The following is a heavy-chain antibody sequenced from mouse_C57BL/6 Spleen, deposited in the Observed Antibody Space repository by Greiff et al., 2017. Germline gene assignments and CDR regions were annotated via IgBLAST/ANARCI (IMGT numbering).Heavy chain of an antibody. J-gene: IGHJ2*01. CDR2: ISSGGRST. V-gene: IGHV5-6*02. Sequence: DVKLQESGGDLVKPGGSLKLSCAASGFTFSSYGLSWVRQTPDKRLEWVANISSGGRSTYYPDSVTGRFPISRENAKNTLYLQMSSLKSEDTAMYYCARLNSNPYYFDYWGQGTTLTVSS. D-gene: IGHD2-5*01. CDR3: ARLNSNPYYFDY. CDR1: GFTFSSYG.